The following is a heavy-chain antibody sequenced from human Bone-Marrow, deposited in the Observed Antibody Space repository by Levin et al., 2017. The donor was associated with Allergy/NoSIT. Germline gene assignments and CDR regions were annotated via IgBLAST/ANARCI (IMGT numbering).Heavy chain of an antibody. CDR2: IWYDGSNK. Sequence: LSLTCAASGFTFSSYGMHWVRQAPGKGLEWVAVIWYDGSNKYYADSVKGRFTISRDNSKNTLYLQMNSLRAEDTAVYYCAREGYDSSGYYYRPVGSFDYWGQGTLVTVSS. CDR3: AREGYDSSGYYYRPVGSFDY. D-gene: IGHD3-22*01. CDR1: GFTFSSYG. J-gene: IGHJ4*02. V-gene: IGHV3-33*01.